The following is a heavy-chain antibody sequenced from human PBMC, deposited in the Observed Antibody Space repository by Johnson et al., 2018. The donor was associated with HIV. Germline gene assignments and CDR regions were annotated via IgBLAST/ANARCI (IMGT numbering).Heavy chain of an antibody. CDR1: GFTFSSYA. J-gene: IGHJ3*02. Sequence: QMLLVESGGGVVQPGRSLRLSCAASGFTFSSYAMHWVRQAPGKGLEWVAVISYDGSNKYYADSVKGRFTISRDNSKNTLYLQMNSLKNEDTAVYYCAKYMRVWGATDFPNPVLDIWGQGTMCTVSA. V-gene: IGHV3-30*04. CDR3: AKYMRVWGATDFPNPVLDI. D-gene: IGHD1-26*01. CDR2: ISYDGSNK.